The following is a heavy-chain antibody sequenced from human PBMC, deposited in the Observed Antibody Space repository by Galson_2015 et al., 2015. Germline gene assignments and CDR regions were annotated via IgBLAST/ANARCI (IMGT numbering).Heavy chain of an antibody. J-gene: IGHJ4*02. CDR2: ISWNCGFI. Sequence: SLRLSCAASGFTFDDYAMHWVRQAPGKGLEWVSGISWNCGFIGYADSVKGRFTISRDSAKNPLYLQMNSLRAEDTALYYCAKGNGYSASGPLDYWGQGTLVTVSS. V-gene: IGHV3-9*01. CDR1: GFTFDDYA. D-gene: IGHD5-12*01. CDR3: AKGNGYSASGPLDY.